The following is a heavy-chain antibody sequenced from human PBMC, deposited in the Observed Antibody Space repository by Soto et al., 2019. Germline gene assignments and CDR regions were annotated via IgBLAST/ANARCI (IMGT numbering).Heavy chain of an antibody. V-gene: IGHV4-34*01. Sequence: PSETLSLTCAVYGGSFSGYYWSWIRQPPGKGLEWIGEINHSGSTNYNPNHKSRVTITVDTSKNQFSLKLSSVTAADTAVYYCATNYGDYEGVGAFDIWGQGTMVTVSS. CDR1: GGSFSGYY. D-gene: IGHD4-17*01. CDR3: ATNYGDYEGVGAFDI. CDR2: INHSGST. J-gene: IGHJ3*02.